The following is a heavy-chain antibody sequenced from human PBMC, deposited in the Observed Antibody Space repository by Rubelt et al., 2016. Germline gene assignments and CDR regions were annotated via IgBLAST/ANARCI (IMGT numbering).Heavy chain of an antibody. Sequence: QVQLQESGPGLVKPSETLSLTCTVSGGSISSYYWSWIRQPPGKGLEWIGYIYYSGSTNYNPSLKSCVTLSVDTSKNQCSLKLRSVTAADTAVYYCARAYCGGDCYSGEDAFDIWGQGTMVTVSS. J-gene: IGHJ3*02. CDR1: GGSISSYY. CDR2: IYYSGST. CDR3: ARAYCGGDCYSGEDAFDI. V-gene: IGHV4-59*01. D-gene: IGHD2-21*02.